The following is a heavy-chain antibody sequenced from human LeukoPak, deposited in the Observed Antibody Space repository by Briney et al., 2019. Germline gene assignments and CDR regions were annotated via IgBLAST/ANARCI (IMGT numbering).Heavy chain of an antibody. J-gene: IGHJ4*02. D-gene: IGHD3-10*01. CDR1: GYIFTDYY. Sequence: ASVKVSCKASGYIFTDYYMHWVRQAPGQGLEWMGWINPNSGDTNYAQKFQGRVTLTRDTSISTAYMELSRLRSDDTAVYYCASRSASGSYYIWGQGTLVSVSS. CDR3: ASRSASGSYYI. CDR2: INPNSGDT. V-gene: IGHV1-2*02.